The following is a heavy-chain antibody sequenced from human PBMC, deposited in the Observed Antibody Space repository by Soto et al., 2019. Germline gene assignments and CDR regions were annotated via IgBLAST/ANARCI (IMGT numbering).Heavy chain of an antibody. Sequence: QVQLVQSGAEVRKPGSSVKVSCKASGGTFSRHAISWVRQAPGQGLEWMGGIIPIVGTANHAQKFQGRVTIIADESTSTVYMELSRLRSEDTAMYYCARGWGYDSNDYYYAYWGQGTLVIVSS. V-gene: IGHV1-69*01. CDR1: GGTFSRHA. CDR3: ARGWGYDSNDYYYAY. CDR2: IIPIVGTA. J-gene: IGHJ4*02. D-gene: IGHD3-22*01.